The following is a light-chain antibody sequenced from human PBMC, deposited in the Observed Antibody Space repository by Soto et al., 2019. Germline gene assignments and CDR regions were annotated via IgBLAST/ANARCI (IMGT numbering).Light chain of an antibody. CDR3: CSYAGSYPLV. CDR1: SSDVGGYNH. V-gene: IGLV2-11*01. CDR2: DVS. J-gene: IGLJ3*02. Sequence: QSALTQPRSVSGSPGQSVTISCTGTSSDVGGYNHVSWYQQHPGKAPKLMIYDVSKRPSGVPDRFSGSKSGNTASLTISGLQAEDEADYYCCSYAGSYPLVFGGGTKVTVL.